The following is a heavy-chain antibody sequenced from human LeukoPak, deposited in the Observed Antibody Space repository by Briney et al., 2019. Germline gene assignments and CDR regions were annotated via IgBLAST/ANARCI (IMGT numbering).Heavy chain of an antibody. CDR2: IRYSESA. Sequence: SETLSLACTVSGDSVSSTNYYWGWIRQPPGRGLEWIASIRYSESAYYSPSLKSRATISVDTSKNQFSLRLRSLTATDTAVYYCATQDSSHYWGQGTLVTVSS. D-gene: IGHD3-22*01. CDR1: GDSVSSTNYY. J-gene: IGHJ4*02. CDR3: ATQDSSHY. V-gene: IGHV4-39*01.